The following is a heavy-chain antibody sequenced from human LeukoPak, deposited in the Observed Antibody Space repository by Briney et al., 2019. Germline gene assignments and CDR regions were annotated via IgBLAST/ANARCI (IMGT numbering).Heavy chain of an antibody. D-gene: IGHD3-3*01. J-gene: IGHJ4*02. V-gene: IGHV3-23*01. CDR2: ISGSGGST. CDR1: GFTFSSYA. Sequence: GGSLRLSCAASGFTFSSYAMSWVRQAPGKGLEWVSAISGSGGSTYYADSVKGRFTISRDNSKNTLYLQMNSLRAEDTAVYYCAKGGNLRFLEWLLSAWWGQGTLVTVSS. CDR3: AKGGNLRFLEWLLSAW.